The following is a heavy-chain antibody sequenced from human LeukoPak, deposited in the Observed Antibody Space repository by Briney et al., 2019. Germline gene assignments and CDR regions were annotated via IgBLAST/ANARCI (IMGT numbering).Heavy chain of an antibody. D-gene: IGHD6-25*01. CDR2: MNPNNGDS. V-gene: IGHV1-8*03. CDR1: GYTFTNYH. Sequence: SVKVSCKASGYTFTNYHINWVRQATGQGLEWVGWMNPNNGDSGYAQKFQGRVTITRDTSISTSYMELRSLISDDTAVYFCARTTSFTASGYDYWGQGTLVTVSS. J-gene: IGHJ4*02. CDR3: ARTTSFTASGYDY.